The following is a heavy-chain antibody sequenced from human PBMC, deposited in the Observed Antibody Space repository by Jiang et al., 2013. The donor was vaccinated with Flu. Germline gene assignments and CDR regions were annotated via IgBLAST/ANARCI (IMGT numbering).Heavy chain of an antibody. Sequence: PGLVKPSETLSLTCTVSGGSISSYYWSWIRQPPGKGLEWIGYIYYSGSTNYNPSLKSRVTISVDTSKNQFSLKLSSVTAADTAVYYCARGPFGRGYWGQGTLVTVSS. CDR1: GGSISSYY. CDR2: IYYSGST. V-gene: IGHV4-59*01. J-gene: IGHJ4*02. D-gene: IGHD1-26*01. CDR3: ARGPFGRGY.